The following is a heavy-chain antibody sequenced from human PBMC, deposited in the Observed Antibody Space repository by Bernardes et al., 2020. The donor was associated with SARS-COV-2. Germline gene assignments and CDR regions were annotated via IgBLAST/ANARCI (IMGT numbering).Heavy chain of an antibody. CDR2: IDPNTGGT. V-gene: IGHV1-2*02. J-gene: IGHJ4*02. CDR1: GYNFTGYF. CDR3: ARTRTTISTTGIPVDY. Sequence: ASVKVSCKASGYNFTGYFIRWVRQAPGQRLEWMGWIDPNTGGTNYVQKFQGRITMTRDTSITTAYMELSWLGSDDTAMYYCARTRTTISTTGIPVDYWGQGTLVTVSS. D-gene: IGHD2-21*02.